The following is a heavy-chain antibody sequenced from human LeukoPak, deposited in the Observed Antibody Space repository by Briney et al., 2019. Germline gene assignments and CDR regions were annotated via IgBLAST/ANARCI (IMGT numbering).Heavy chain of an antibody. CDR1: GFTFTSST. CDR2: IVVGSGNT. D-gene: IGHD2-2*01. CDR3: ARADRDTRGYYYYGVDV. Sequence: TSVKVSCKASGFTFTSSTMQWVRQARGQRLEWIGWIVVGSGNTHYAQKFQERVTITRDMSTSTAYMELSSLRSEDTAVYYCARADRDTRGYYYYGVDVWGQGTTVTVSS. J-gene: IGHJ6*02. V-gene: IGHV1-58*02.